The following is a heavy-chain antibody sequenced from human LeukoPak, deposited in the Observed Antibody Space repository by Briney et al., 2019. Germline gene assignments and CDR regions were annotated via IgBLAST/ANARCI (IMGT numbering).Heavy chain of an antibody. CDR3: ARGKGYSSSSGYDY. CDR2: INWNGGST. CDR1: GFTFSSYA. V-gene: IGHV3-20*04. D-gene: IGHD6-6*01. J-gene: IGHJ4*02. Sequence: GGSLRLSCAASGFTFSSYAMSWVRQAPGKGLEWVSGINWNGGSTGYADSVKGRFTISRDNAKDSLYLQMNSLRAEDTALYYCARGKGYSSSSGYDYWGQGTLVTVSS.